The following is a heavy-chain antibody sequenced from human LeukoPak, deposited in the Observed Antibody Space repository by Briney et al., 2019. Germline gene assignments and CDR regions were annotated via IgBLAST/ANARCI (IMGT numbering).Heavy chain of an antibody. Sequence: PSETLSLTCAVYGGSFSGYYWSWIRQPPGKGLEWIGEINHSGSTNYNPSLKSRVTISVDTSKNQFSLKLSSVTAADTAVYYCASGYCYYGMDVWGQGTTVTVSS. CDR1: GGSFSGYY. V-gene: IGHV4-34*01. CDR3: ASGYCYYGMDV. J-gene: IGHJ6*02. CDR2: INHSGST.